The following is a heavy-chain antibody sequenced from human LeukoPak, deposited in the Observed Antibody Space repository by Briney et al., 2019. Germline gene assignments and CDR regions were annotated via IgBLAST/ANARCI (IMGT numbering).Heavy chain of an antibody. Sequence: PGGSLRLSCAASGFTFSSYGMSWVRQAPGKGLEWVSAISGSGGSTYYADSVKGRFTISRDNSKNTLYLQMNSLRAEDTAVYYCARAVSAVRSVNYDFWSGYISWGQGTLVTVSS. J-gene: IGHJ4*02. CDR1: GFTFSSYG. CDR2: ISGSGGST. CDR3: ARAVSAVRSVNYDFWSGYIS. V-gene: IGHV3-23*01. D-gene: IGHD3-3*01.